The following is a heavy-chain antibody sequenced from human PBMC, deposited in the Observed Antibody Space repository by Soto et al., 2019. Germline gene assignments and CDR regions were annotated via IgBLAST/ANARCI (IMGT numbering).Heavy chain of an antibody. CDR1: GFTFSSYG. J-gene: IGHJ4*02. CDR2: ISYDGSNK. V-gene: IGHV3-30*18. Sequence: PGGSLRLSCAASGFTFSSYGMHWVRQAPGKGLEWVAVISYDGSNKYYADSVKGRFTISRDNSKNTLYLQMNSLRAEDTAVYYCAKEQYYAADYWGQGTLVTVYS. CDR3: AKEQYYAADY. D-gene: IGHD2-2*01.